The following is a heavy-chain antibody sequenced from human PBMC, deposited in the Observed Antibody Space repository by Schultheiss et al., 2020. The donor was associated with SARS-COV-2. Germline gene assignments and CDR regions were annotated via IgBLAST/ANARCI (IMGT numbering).Heavy chain of an antibody. CDR2: IYPGDSDT. CDR3: ARLGTTVTTPANY. V-gene: IGHV5-51*01. D-gene: IGHD4-17*01. Sequence: GGSLRLSCKGSGYSFTSYWISWVRQMPGKGLEWMGIIYPGDSDTRYSPSFQGQVTISADKSISTAYLQWSSLKASDTAMYYCARLGTTVTTPANYWGQGTLVTVSS. J-gene: IGHJ4*02. CDR1: GYSFTSYW.